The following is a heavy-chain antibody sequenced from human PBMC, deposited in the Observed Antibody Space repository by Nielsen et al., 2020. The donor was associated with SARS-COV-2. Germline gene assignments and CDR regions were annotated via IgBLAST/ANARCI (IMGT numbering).Heavy chain of an antibody. V-gene: IGHV4-59*01. CDR3: ARAEMATSYYYYGMDV. CDR2: IYYSGST. J-gene: IGHJ6*02. D-gene: IGHD5-24*01. Sequence: MRQCPGKGLEWIGYIYYSGSTNYNPSLKSRVTISVDTSKNQFSLKLSSVTAADTAVYYCARAEMATSYYYYGMDVWGQGTTVTVSS.